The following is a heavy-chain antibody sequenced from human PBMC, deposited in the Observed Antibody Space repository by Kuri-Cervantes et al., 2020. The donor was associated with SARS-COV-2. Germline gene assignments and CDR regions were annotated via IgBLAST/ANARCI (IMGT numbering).Heavy chain of an antibody. CDR2: ISDWSLNI. Sequence: GESLKISCAASGFTFSDHDMDWVRQAPGKGLEWISSISDWSLNIYYADSVKGRFNISRDNAKNSLFLQMNSLRVEDTAVYYCTRDRRRYSGDTSHFYMDVWGTGTTVTVSS. D-gene: IGHD5-12*01. CDR1: GFTFSDHD. J-gene: IGHJ6*03. V-gene: IGHV3-69-1*02. CDR3: TRDRRRYSGDTSHFYMDV.